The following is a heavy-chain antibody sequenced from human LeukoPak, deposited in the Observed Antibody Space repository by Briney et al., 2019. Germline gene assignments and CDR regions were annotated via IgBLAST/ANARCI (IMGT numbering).Heavy chain of an antibody. Sequence: TLSLTCSVSGGSMSSYYWSWIRQPPGKALEWLALIYWDDDKYYSPSLKSRLTITEDTSKNQVVLTMTNMDPVDTATYYCAHRNVLRDFDYWGQGTLVTVSS. J-gene: IGHJ4*02. CDR1: GGSMSSYYW. D-gene: IGHD2-8*01. CDR2: IYWDDDK. V-gene: IGHV2-5*08. CDR3: AHRNVLRDFDY.